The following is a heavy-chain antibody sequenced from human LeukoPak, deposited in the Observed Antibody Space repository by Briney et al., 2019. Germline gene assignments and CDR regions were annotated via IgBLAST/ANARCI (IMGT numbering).Heavy chain of an antibody. CDR2: IYHSGST. V-gene: IGHV4-4*02. J-gene: IGHJ6*02. Sequence: SETLSLTCAVSGASISSHNWWWSWVRQPPGKGLEWIGEIYHSGSTNYNPSLKSRVTISVDTSKNQFSLKLSSVTAADTAVYYCARHEWLLARYGMDVWGQGTTVTVSS. D-gene: IGHD5-24*01. CDR3: ARHEWLLARYGMDV. CDR1: GASISSHNW.